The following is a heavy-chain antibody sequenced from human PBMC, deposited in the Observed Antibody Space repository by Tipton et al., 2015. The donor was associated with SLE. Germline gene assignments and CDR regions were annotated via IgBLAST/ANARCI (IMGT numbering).Heavy chain of an antibody. CDR3: ARFDVLLWFRGFDY. CDR1: DGSFSAYY. J-gene: IGHJ4*02. CDR2: INHSGST. Sequence: AGLVKPSETLSLTCAVYDGSFSAYYWSWIRQPPGKGLEWIGEINHSGSTNYNPSLKSRVTISVDTSKNQFSLKLSSVTAADTAVYYCARFDVLLWFRGFDYWGQGTLVTVSS. V-gene: IGHV4-34*01. D-gene: IGHD3-10*01.